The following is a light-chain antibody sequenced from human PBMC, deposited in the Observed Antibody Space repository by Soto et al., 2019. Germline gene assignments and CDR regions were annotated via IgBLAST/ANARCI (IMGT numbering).Light chain of an antibody. Sequence: QSALTQPASVSGSPGQSITISCTGTSSDVGGYNYVSWYQQHPGKAPKLMIYEVSNRPSGVSNRFSGSKSGNTASLTISVLQAEDEAEYYCSSYTSSTTSHVVFGGGTKLTVL. J-gene: IGLJ2*01. V-gene: IGLV2-14*01. CDR1: SSDVGGYNY. CDR2: EVS. CDR3: SSYTSSTTSHVV.